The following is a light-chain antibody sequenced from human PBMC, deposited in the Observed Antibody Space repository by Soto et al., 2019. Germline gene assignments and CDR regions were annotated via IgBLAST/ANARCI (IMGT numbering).Light chain of an antibody. CDR1: SSNIGSNT. V-gene: IGLV1-44*01. CDR3: AAWDDSLNGPGV. Sequence: QSVLTQPPSASGTPGQRVTISCSGSSSNIGSNTVNWYQQLPGTAPKLLIYSNNQRPSGVPDRCSGSKSDTSASLAISGLHSEDEADYYCAAWDDSLNGPGVFGGGTKLTVL. J-gene: IGLJ2*01. CDR2: SNN.